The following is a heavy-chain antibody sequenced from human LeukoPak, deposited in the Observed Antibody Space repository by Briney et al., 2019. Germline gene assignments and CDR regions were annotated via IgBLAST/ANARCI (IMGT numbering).Heavy chain of an antibody. CDR3: AKAGITIFGVYY. V-gene: IGHV3-23*01. CDR2: ISRSAYST. Sequence: GGSLRLSCTASGITFGSYAMSWVRQAPGKGLEWFSSISRSAYSTYYADSVKGRFTISRDNSKNTTCLQMTSLSVKDTAIYSCAKAGITIFGVYYSGQGTLVTASS. D-gene: IGHD3-3*01. J-gene: IGHJ4*02. CDR1: GITFGSYA.